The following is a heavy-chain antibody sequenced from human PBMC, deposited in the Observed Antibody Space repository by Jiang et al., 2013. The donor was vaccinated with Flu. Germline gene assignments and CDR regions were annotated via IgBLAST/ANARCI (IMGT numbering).Heavy chain of an antibody. V-gene: IGHV3-30*18. Sequence: QLLESGGGVVQPGRSLRLSCAASGFTFSTYGMHWVRQAPGKGLEWVAVISYGGSNTYYADSVKGRFTISRDNSKNTLYLQMNSLRAEDTAVYYCAKEGHDFGSGSYYNDYWGQGTLVTVSS. J-gene: IGHJ4*02. CDR1: GFTFSTYG. CDR2: ISYGGSNT. CDR3: AKEGHDFGSGSYYNDY. D-gene: IGHD3-10*01.